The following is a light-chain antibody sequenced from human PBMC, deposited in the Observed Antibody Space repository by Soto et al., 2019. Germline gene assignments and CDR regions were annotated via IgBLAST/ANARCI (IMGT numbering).Light chain of an antibody. Sequence: DIQMTQSPSFVSVSVGDRVTITCRASQDVNRWLAWYQQKPGKAPNLLIYSASTLQSGVPSRFSGSGSGTEFTLTISSLQPEESATYYCQQANTFPGTFGQGTKVEIK. CDR3: QQANTFPGT. CDR1: QDVNRW. CDR2: SAS. J-gene: IGKJ1*01. V-gene: IGKV1-12*01.